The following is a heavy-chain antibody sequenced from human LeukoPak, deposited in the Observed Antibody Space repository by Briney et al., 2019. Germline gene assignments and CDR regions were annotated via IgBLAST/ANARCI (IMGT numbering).Heavy chain of an antibody. CDR2: IYYSGST. D-gene: IGHD3-10*01. Sequence: SETLSLTCTVSGGSIGSYYWGWIRQPPGKGLEWIGSIYYSGSTYYNPSLKSRVTISVDTSKNQFSLKLSSVTAADTAVYYCARVALWFGDANWFDPWGQGTLVTVSS. V-gene: IGHV4-39*07. CDR1: GGSIGSYY. J-gene: IGHJ5*02. CDR3: ARVALWFGDANWFDP.